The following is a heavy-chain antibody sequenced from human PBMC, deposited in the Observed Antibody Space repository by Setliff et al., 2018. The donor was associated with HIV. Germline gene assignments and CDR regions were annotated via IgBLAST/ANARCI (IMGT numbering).Heavy chain of an antibody. Sequence: PGGSLRLSCAASGFTFSDYPMNWVRQAPGKGLEWVAVIWYDGSNKYYADSVKGRFTVSRDNSKNTVYLQMNSLRDEDRAVYYCARESSTVRGVIDIWGQGTMVTVSS. CDR3: ARESSTVRGVIDI. D-gene: IGHD3-10*01. V-gene: IGHV3-33*08. CDR1: GFTFSDYP. J-gene: IGHJ3*02. CDR2: IWYDGSNK.